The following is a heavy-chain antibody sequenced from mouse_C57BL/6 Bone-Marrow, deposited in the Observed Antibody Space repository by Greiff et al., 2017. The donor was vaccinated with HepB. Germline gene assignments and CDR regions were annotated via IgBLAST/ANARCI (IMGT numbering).Heavy chain of an antibody. J-gene: IGHJ1*03. CDR3: ARQLGPWYFDV. V-gene: IGHV5-9*01. D-gene: IGHD4-1*01. CDR2: ISGGGGNT. Sequence: EVQGVESGGGLVKPGGSLKLSCAASGFTFSSYTMSWVRQTPEKRLEWVATISGGGGNTYYPDSVKGRFTISRDNAKNTLYLQMSSLRSEDTALYYCARQLGPWYFDVWGTGTTVTVSS. CDR1: GFTFSSYT.